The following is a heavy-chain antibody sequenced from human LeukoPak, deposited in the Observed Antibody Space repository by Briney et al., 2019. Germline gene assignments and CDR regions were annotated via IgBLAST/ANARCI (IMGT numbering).Heavy chain of an antibody. CDR3: ASTAGVLRYFDWFFDY. CDR2: ISSSSSYI. Sequence: GGSLRLSCAASGFTFSSYSMNWVRQAPGKGLEWVSSISSSSSYIYYADSVKGRFTISRDNAKSSLYLQMNSLRAEDTAVYYCASTAGVLRYFDWFFDYWGQGTLVTVSS. CDR1: GFTFSSYS. J-gene: IGHJ4*02. D-gene: IGHD3-9*01. V-gene: IGHV3-21*01.